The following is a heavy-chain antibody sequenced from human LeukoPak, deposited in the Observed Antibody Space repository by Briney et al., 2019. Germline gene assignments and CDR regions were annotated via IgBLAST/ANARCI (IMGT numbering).Heavy chain of an antibody. CDR3: ARDKPRGSYYGSIFDS. CDR1: GFTFSSYW. D-gene: IGHD1-26*01. CDR2: ISCNGGVI. V-gene: IGHV3-7*01. Sequence: GGSLRLSCEASGFTFSSYWMSWVRQAPGKGLEWVANISCNGGVIYYVDAVKGRFTISRDIAKSSLFLQMNSLRAEDAAVYYCARDKPRGSYYGSIFDSWGKGTLVTVSS. J-gene: IGHJ4*02.